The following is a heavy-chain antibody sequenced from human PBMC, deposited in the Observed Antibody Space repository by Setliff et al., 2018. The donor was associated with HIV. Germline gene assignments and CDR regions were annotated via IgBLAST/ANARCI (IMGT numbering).Heavy chain of an antibody. CDR1: GSTFNFFA. CDR3: AKDPRAAVATICDY. Sequence: PGGSLRLSCTAPGSTFNFFAVSWVRQAPGKGLEWISYITRSGSTYYADSVKGRFTISRDNSKNTLYLRMNSLRAEDTAVYYCAKDPRAAVATICDYWGQGTLVTVSS. J-gene: IGHJ4*02. D-gene: IGHD5-12*01. CDR2: ITRSGST. V-gene: IGHV3-23*01.